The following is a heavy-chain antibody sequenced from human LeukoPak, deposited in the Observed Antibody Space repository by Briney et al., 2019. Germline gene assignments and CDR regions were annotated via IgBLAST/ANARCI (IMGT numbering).Heavy chain of an antibody. D-gene: IGHD3-10*01. J-gene: IGHJ6*02. CDR2: IRSKAYGGTT. Sequence: GRSLRLSCTASGFTFGDYAMSWFRQAPGKGLEWVGFIRSKAYGGTTEYAASVKGRFTISRDDSKSIAYLQMNSLKTEDTAVYYCTRAGVLWFGEFAYYYYGMDVWGQGTTVTVSS. CDR1: GFTFGDYA. V-gene: IGHV3-49*03. CDR3: TRAGVLWFGEFAYYYYGMDV.